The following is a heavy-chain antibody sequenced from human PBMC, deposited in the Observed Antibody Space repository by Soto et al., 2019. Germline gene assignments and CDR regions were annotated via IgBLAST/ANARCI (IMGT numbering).Heavy chain of an antibody. CDR1: GCSLSTSGVG. V-gene: IGHV2-5*02. CDR3: APVVVAATRVGRWFDP. J-gene: IGHJ5*02. D-gene: IGHD2-15*01. Sequence: SGPTLVKPTQALALSCTFSGCSLSTSGVGVGWIRQPPGKALEWLALIYWDDDKRYSPSLKSRLTITKDTSKNQVVLTMTNMDPVDTATYYCAPVVVAATRVGRWFDPWGQATLLTVSS. CDR2: IYWDDDK.